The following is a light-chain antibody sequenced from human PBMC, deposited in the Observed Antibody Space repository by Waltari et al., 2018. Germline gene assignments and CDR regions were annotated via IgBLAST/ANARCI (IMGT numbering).Light chain of an antibody. J-gene: IGLJ1*01. CDR3: SSYTSSSTLYV. V-gene: IGLV2-14*01. CDR1: SSHVGGYTY. CDR2: DVS. Sequence: QSALTQPATVSGSPGQSITISCPGTSSHVGGYTYVSWYQQHPGKAPKLMIYDVSKRPSGVSNRFSGSKSGNTASLTISGLQAEDEADYYCSSYTSSSTLYVFGTGTKVTVL.